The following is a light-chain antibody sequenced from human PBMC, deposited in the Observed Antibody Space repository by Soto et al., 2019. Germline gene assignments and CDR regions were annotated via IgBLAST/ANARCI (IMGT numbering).Light chain of an antibody. Sequence: VVLAQSPATLSLSPGERATVPCRTSLSVSVYLDWYQQKPGQAPRLLIYGTSTRATGIPDRFSGSGSGTDFTLTISRLEPEDFAVYYCQQYGTSPRTFGQGTKVDIK. CDR3: QQYGTSPRT. J-gene: IGKJ1*01. CDR2: GTS. CDR1: LSVSVY. V-gene: IGKV3-20*01.